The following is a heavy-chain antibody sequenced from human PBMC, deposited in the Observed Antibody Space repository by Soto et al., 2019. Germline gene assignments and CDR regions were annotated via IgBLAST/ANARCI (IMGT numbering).Heavy chain of an antibody. Sequence: PGGSLRLSCAASGFAFSSYAMGWVRQSPGKGLEWVSGISVSGGYTYFADSVKGRFSISRDNSKNTLDLQMNSLRAEDTAVYYCARSTGWFDQWGQGTQVTVSS. J-gene: IGHJ5*02. D-gene: IGHD2-8*02. CDR2: ISVSGGYT. V-gene: IGHV3-23*01. CDR1: GFAFSSYA. CDR3: ARSTGWFDQ.